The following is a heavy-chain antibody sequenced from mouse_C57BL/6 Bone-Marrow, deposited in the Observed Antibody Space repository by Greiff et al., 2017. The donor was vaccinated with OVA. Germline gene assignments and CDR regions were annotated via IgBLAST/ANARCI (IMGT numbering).Heavy chain of an antibody. V-gene: IGHV5-4*01. J-gene: IGHJ4*01. D-gene: IGHD1-1*01. Sequence: DVKLVESGGGLVKPGGSLKLSCAASGFTFSSYAMSWVRQTPEKRLEWVATISDGGSYTYYPDNVKGRFTISRDNAKNNLYLQMSHLKSEDTAMYYCARDKTTVVAKGLYYYAMDYWGQGTSVTVSS. CDR2: ISDGGSYT. CDR1: GFTFSSYA. CDR3: ARDKTTVVAKGLYYYAMDY.